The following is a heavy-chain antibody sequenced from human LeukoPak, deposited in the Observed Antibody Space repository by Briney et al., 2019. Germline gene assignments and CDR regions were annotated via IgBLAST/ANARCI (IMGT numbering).Heavy chain of an antibody. CDR2: IYPGDSDT. J-gene: IGHJ3*02. V-gene: IGHV5-51*01. Sequence: GESLKISCKGSGYSFTSYWIGWVRQMPGKGLEWMGIIYPGDSDTRYSPSFQGQVTISADKSISTAYLQWSSLGASDTAMYYCARRARITIFGVSNDAFDIWGQGTMVTVSS. CDR1: GYSFTSYW. D-gene: IGHD3-3*01. CDR3: ARRARITIFGVSNDAFDI.